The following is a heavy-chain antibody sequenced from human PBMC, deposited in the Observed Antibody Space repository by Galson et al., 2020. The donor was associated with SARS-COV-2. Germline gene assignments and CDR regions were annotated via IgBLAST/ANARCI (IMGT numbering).Heavy chain of an antibody. CDR1: GASISNYY. Sequence: SETLSLTCTVSGASISNYYWSWIRQPPGKGLEWIGFVSNSGGATSNPSLKSRVTISVDTSKNHFSLKLASVTTADTAVYYGASLNPYRTWGQGTLITVSS. J-gene: IGHJ5*02. CDR3: ASLNPYRT. D-gene: IGHD3-16*02. V-gene: IGHV4-59*01. CDR2: VSNSGGA.